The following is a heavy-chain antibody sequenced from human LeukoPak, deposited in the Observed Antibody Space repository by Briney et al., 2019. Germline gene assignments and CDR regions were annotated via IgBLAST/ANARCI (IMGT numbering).Heavy chain of an antibody. CDR3: ARDYYDSSGPYYYYYGMDV. Sequence: SETLSLTCTVSGGSISSYYWSWIRQPPGKGLEWIGYIYCSGSTNYNPSLKSRVTISVDTSKNQFSLKLSSVTAADTAVYYCARDYYDSSGPYYYYYGMDVWGQGTTVTVSS. V-gene: IGHV4-59*01. D-gene: IGHD3-22*01. CDR1: GGSISSYY. CDR2: IYCSGST. J-gene: IGHJ6*02.